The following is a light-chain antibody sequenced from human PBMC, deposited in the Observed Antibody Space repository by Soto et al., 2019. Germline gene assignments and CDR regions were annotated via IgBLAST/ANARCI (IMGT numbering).Light chain of an antibody. V-gene: IGKV1-9*01. J-gene: IGKJ4*01. CDR1: QGIRSY. CDR2: AAS. Sequence: TYRDSQGIRSYLTWYQQKPGKAPKILIYAASTLQSGVPSRFSGSGHGTALDLSLRTMQHDDSEIPKCQPLHSYAVTYGGGTKVDIK. CDR3: QPLHSYAVT.